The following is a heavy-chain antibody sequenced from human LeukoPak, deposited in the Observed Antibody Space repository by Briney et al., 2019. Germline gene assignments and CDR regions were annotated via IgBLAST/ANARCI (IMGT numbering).Heavy chain of an antibody. CDR3: ARDLSRSRPDCSGGSCYSVY. Sequence: GGSLRLSCAASGFTFSSYAMHWVRQAPGKGLEGVAVISYDGSNKYYADSVKGRFTISRDNSKNTLYLQMNSPRAEDTAAYYCARDLSRSRPDCSGGSCYSVYWGQGTLVTVSS. CDR1: GFTFSSYA. D-gene: IGHD2-15*01. V-gene: IGHV3-30*04. CDR2: ISYDGSNK. J-gene: IGHJ4*02.